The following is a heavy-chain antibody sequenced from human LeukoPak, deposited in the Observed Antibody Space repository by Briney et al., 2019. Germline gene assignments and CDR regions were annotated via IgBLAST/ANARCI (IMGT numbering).Heavy chain of an antibody. V-gene: IGHV4-34*01. J-gene: IGHJ6*03. CDR3: ARGVREAAVVTHYYYYYYMDV. CDR1: GGSFSDYY. D-gene: IGHD6-13*01. Sequence: SETLSLTCTVYGGSFSDYYWNWIRQPPGKGLEWIGDINHSGSTNYNPSLKSRVTISVDSSKNQFSLRLSSVTAADTAVYYCARGVREAAVVTHYYYYYYMDVWDKGTTVTVSS. CDR2: INHSGST.